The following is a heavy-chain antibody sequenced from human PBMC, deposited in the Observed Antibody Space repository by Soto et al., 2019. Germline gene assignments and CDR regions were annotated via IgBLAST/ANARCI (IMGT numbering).Heavy chain of an antibody. CDR1: GASITTYY. CDR3: ARTARVPDF. D-gene: IGHD2-2*01. J-gene: IGHJ4*02. V-gene: IGHV4-59*01. Sequence: LPETLSLTCTVSGASITTYYWSWFRQPPGQGLESLGYIYHTGVTNSNPSLRGRLSISIDTAKNQFSLKLSSVTSADTAIYYCARTARVPDFWGPGILVTVSS. CDR2: IYHTGVT.